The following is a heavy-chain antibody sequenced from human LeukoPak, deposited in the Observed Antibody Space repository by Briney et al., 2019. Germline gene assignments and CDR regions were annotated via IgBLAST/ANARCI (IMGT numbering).Heavy chain of an antibody. V-gene: IGHV4-34*01. Sequence: PSETLSLTCAVYGGSFSGYYWSWIRQPPGKGLEWIGEINHSGSTNYNPSLKSRVTISVDTSKNQFSLKLSSVTVADTAVYYCARYCGGDCYSGNYFDYWGQGTLVTVSS. CDR3: ARYCGGDCYSGNYFDY. CDR2: INHSGST. CDR1: GGSFSGYY. J-gene: IGHJ4*02. D-gene: IGHD2-21*02.